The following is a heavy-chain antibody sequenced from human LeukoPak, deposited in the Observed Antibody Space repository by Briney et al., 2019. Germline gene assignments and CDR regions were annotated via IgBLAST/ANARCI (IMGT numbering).Heavy chain of an antibody. D-gene: IGHD3-22*01. Sequence: GGSLRLSCAASGFTFSSYWMSWVRQAPGKGLEWVANIKQDGSEKYYVDSVKGRFTISRDNAKDSLYLQMNSLRAEDTAVYYCARDTMIVVVPDAFDIWGQGTMVTVSS. CDR1: GFTFSSYW. V-gene: IGHV3-7*01. CDR3: ARDTMIVVVPDAFDI. CDR2: IKQDGSEK. J-gene: IGHJ3*02.